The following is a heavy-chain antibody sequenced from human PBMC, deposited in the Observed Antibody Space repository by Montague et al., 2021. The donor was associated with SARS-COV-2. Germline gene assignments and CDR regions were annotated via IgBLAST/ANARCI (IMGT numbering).Heavy chain of an antibody. V-gene: IGHV3-7*01. CDR1: GFTIRNYW. CDR3: ARNEL. CDR2: IHQDGGAK. Sequence: SLRLSCAASGFTIRNYWMSWVRQAPGKGLEWVANIHQDGGAKDYVDSVKGRFTISRDNAKNMLYLEMNSLRVEDSAIYYCARNELWGRGTLVTVSS. J-gene: IGHJ4*02.